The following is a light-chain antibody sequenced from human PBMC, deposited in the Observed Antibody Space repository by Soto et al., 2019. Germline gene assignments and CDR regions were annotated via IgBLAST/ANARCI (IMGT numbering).Light chain of an antibody. CDR1: SSDVGSYNL. Sequence: QSALTQPASVSGSPGQSITISCTGTSSDVGSYNLVSWYQQHPGKAPKLMIYEGNRRPSGVSNRFSGSKSANTASLTISGLLTEDEADYFCCSYAGTNTVVFGTGTKVTVL. J-gene: IGLJ1*01. CDR2: EGN. V-gene: IGLV2-23*01. CDR3: CSYAGTNTVV.